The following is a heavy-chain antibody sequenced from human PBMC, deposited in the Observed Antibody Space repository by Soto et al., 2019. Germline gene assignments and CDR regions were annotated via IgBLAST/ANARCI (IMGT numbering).Heavy chain of an antibody. CDR3: GRPGGRGDYYTGRDV. CDR2: IIPIFGTA. D-gene: IGHD1-26*01. Sequence: QVQLVQSGAEVTKPGSSVKVSCKASGGTFCSHGISWVRQAPGQGLEWMGGIIPIFGTANYAQKFQGRVTIIADDSTSTAYMELSSLRSEDTAVYYWGRPGGRGDYYTGRDVWGQGTTVTVSS. CDR1: GGTFCSHG. J-gene: IGHJ6*02. V-gene: IGHV1-69*12.